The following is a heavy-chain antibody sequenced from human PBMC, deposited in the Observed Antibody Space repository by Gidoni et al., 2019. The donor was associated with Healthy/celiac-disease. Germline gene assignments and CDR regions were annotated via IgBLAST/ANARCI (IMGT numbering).Heavy chain of an antibody. CDR2: ISSSSSTI. V-gene: IGHV3-48*02. CDR1: GFPFRSYS. D-gene: IGHD3-10*01. CDR3: ARDLSITMVRGVIITGSWEPYGMDV. Sequence: EVQLVESGGGLVQPGGSLRLSCAASGFPFRSYSMNWVRKAPGKGLEWVSYISSSSSTIYYADSVKGRFTISRDNAKNSLYLQMNSLRDEDTAVYYCARDLSITMVRGVIITGSWEPYGMDVWGQGTTVTVSS. J-gene: IGHJ6*02.